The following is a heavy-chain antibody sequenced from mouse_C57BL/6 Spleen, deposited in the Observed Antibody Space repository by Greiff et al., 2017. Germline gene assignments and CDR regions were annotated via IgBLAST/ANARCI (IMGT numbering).Heavy chain of an antibody. D-gene: IGHD2-4*01. V-gene: IGHV1-82*01. CDR2: IYPGDGDT. J-gene: IGHJ3*01. CDR1: GYAFSSSW. CDR3: AREGIYYDYDGCAY. Sequence: QVQLKESGPELVKPGASVKISCKASGYAFSSSWMNWVKQRPGKGLEWIGRIYPGDGDTNYNGKFKGKATLTADKSSSTAYMQLSSLTSEDSAVYFCAREGIYYDYDGCAYWGQGTLVTVSA.